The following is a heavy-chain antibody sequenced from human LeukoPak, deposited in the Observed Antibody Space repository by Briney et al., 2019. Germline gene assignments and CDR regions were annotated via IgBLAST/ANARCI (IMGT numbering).Heavy chain of an antibody. J-gene: IGHJ4*02. Sequence: TSETLSLTCTVSGVSISSYYWSWIRQPAGKGLEWIGHVYTSGSTKYNPSLMSRVAMSVDTSKNQFSLKLSSVTAADTAVYYCARVNYYDSSGARFDSWGQGTLVTVSS. V-gene: IGHV4-4*07. CDR3: ARVNYYDSSGARFDS. CDR1: GVSISSYY. D-gene: IGHD3-22*01. CDR2: VYTSGST.